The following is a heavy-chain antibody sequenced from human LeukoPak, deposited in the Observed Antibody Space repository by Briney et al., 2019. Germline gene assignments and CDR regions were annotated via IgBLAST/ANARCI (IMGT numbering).Heavy chain of an antibody. CDR2: INHSGST. CDR3: SRGLSDVY. CDR1: GFIFSRYW. V-gene: IGHV4-34*01. J-gene: IGHJ4*02. Sequence: PWGVLRLSCATSGFIFSRYWMSWIRQPPGKGLEWIGEINHSGSTNYNPSLKSRVTISVDTSKSQFSLKLNSVTAADTAVYYCSRGLSDVYWGQGTLVTVSS.